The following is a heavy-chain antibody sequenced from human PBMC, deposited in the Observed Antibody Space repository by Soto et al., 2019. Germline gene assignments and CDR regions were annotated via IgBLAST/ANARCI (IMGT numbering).Heavy chain of an antibody. V-gene: IGHV4-31*03. Sequence: PSETLSLTCTVSGGSISSGGYYWSWIRQHPGKGLEWIGYIYYSGSTYYNPSLKSRVTISVDTSKNQFSLKLSSVTAADTAVYYCARDSGYSETSWFDPWGQGTLVTVSS. CDR1: GGSISSGGYY. D-gene: IGHD3-22*01. J-gene: IGHJ5*02. CDR2: IYYSGST. CDR3: ARDSGYSETSWFDP.